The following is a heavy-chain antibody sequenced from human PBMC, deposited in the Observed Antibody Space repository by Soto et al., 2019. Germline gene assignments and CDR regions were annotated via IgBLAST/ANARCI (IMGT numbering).Heavy chain of an antibody. CDR3: ARISYSTTPT. Sequence: PSQTLSLTCATSGDSVSSDIGAWSWIRQSPSRGLEWLGRTYYRSKWYYDYAASVKSRITISPDTSKNQFSLQLNSVTPEDTAVYYCARISYSTTPTWGQGTLVTVSS. D-gene: IGHD6-13*01. CDR2: TYYRSKWYY. J-gene: IGHJ5*02. CDR1: GDSVSSDIGA. V-gene: IGHV6-1*01.